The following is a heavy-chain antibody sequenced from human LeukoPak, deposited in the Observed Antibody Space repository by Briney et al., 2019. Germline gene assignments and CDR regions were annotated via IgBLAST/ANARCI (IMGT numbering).Heavy chain of an antibody. D-gene: IGHD6-19*01. CDR3: AREGYTSGWYKTDY. CDR1: GGSIGGYY. J-gene: IGHJ4*02. V-gene: IGHV4-59*01. Sequence: SETLSLTCTVSGGSIGGYYWSWIRQPPGKGLEWIGYIYYSGSTNYNPSLKSRVTMSVDTSKNQFSLRLSSVTAADTAVYYCAREGYTSGWYKTDYWGQGTLVTVSS. CDR2: IYYSGST.